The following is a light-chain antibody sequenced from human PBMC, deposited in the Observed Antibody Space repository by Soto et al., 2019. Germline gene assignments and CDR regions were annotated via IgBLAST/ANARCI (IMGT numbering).Light chain of an antibody. V-gene: IGKV1-39*01. CDR2: AAS. J-gene: IGKJ2*01. CDR3: QQSYSTRMYT. CDR1: QAIHSY. Sequence: DIQMTQSPSSLSASVGDRVTITCRASQAIHSYLNWYQQKPGKAPNLLIYAASSLESGVPSRFSGSGSGKDFTLTISSLQPEDFATYYCQQSYSTRMYTFGQGTKLEIK.